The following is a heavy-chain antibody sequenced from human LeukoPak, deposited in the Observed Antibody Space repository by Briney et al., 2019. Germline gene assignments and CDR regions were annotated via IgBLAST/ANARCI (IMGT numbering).Heavy chain of an antibody. V-gene: IGHV4-59*08. CDR1: GGSISSYY. Sequence: SETLSLTCTVSGGSISSYYWSWIRQPPGKGLEWIGYIYYSGSTNYNPSLKSRVTISVDTSKNQFSLKLSSVTAADTAVYYCASSHYDILTGYRPSFDYWGQGTLVTVSS. J-gene: IGHJ4*02. CDR3: ASSHYDILTGYRPSFDY. CDR2: IYYSGST. D-gene: IGHD3-9*01.